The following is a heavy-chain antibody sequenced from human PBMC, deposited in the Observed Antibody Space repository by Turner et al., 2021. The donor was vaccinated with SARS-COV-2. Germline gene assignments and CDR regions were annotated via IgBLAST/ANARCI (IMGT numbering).Heavy chain of an antibody. D-gene: IGHD3-10*01. V-gene: IGHV3-53*01. CDR3: AREAPLGVNSMAFDY. Sequence: ELQLVESGGGLIQPGGSLRLSCAASGFTVSSNYMNWVRQAPGKGLEWVSVIYSGGSTFYADSVKGRFTISRDNSKNTLYLQMNSLRAEDTAVYYCAREAPLGVNSMAFDYWGQGTLVTVSS. CDR1: GFTVSSNY. J-gene: IGHJ4*02. CDR2: IYSGGST.